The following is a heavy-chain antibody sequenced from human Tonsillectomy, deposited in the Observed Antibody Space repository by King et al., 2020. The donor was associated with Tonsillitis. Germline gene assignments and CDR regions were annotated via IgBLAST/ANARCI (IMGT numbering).Heavy chain of an antibody. Sequence: QLQESGPGLVKPSETLSLTCTVSGGSISSSSYYWGWIRQPPGKGLEWIGSIYYSGSTYYNPSLKSRVTISVYTSKNQFSLKLSSVTAADTAVYYCARLGRITMVRGGFDPWGQGTLVTVSS. J-gene: IGHJ5*02. CDR3: ARLGRITMVRGGFDP. D-gene: IGHD3-10*01. CDR1: GGSISSSSYY. V-gene: IGHV4-39*07. CDR2: IYYSGST.